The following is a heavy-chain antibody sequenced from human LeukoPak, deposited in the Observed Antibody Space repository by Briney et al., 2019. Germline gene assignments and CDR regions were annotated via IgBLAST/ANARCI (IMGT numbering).Heavy chain of an antibody. D-gene: IGHD6-19*01. V-gene: IGHV4-59*01. CDR1: GGSISNYY. J-gene: IGHJ5*02. Sequence: PSETLSLTCTVSGGSISNYYWSWIRQPPGKGLEWIGYIYSSGSTIFNPSLKSRVTISLDTSKNQFSLKLTSVTAADTAVYYCAREGQWLPDWFDPWGQGTLVTVSS. CDR3: AREGQWLPDWFDP. CDR2: IYSSGST.